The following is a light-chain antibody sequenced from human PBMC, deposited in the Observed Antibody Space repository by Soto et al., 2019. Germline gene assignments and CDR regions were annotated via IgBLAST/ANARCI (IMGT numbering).Light chain of an antibody. J-gene: IGKJ1*01. V-gene: IGKV3-20*01. CDR2: GAS. Sequence: EIVLTQSPGTLSLSPGERATLSCRASESVTSSYLAWYQHKPGQAPRLLIYGASSRATGIPDRFSGSGSGTCFTLTISRLEPEDFAVYYCLQYGRSPRTFGQGTKVEIK. CDR3: LQYGRSPRT. CDR1: ESVTSSY.